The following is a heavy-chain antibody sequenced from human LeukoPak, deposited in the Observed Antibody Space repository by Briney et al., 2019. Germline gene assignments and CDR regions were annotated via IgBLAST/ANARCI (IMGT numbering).Heavy chain of an antibody. D-gene: IGHD3-22*01. Sequence: PGESLRLSCAASGFTFSSYGMPWVRQAPGKGLEWVAVISYDGSNKYYADSVKGRFTISRDNSKNTLYLQMNSLRAEDTAVYYCAKEVVITVGDWGQGTLVTVSS. V-gene: IGHV3-30*18. J-gene: IGHJ4*02. CDR3: AKEVVITVGD. CDR2: ISYDGSNK. CDR1: GFTFSSYG.